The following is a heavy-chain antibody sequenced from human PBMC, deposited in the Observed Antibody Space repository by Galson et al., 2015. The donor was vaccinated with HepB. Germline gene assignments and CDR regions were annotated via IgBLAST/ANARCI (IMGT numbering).Heavy chain of an antibody. V-gene: IGHV1-18*04. D-gene: IGHD2-21*02. CDR3: ARRTYCGGDCDYWYFDL. Sequence: SVKVSCKASGYTFTSYGISWVRQAPGQGLEWMGWIRAYNGNTNYAQKLQGRVTMTTDTSTSTAYMELRSLRSDDTAVYYCARRTYCGGDCDYWYFDLWGRGTLVTVSS. CDR2: IRAYNGNT. J-gene: IGHJ2*01. CDR1: GYTFTSYG.